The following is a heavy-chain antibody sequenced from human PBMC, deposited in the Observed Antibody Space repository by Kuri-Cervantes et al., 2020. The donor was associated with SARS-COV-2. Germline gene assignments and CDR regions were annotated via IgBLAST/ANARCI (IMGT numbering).Heavy chain of an antibody. CDR3: SLDAFDY. CDR2: IVVGSGDT. J-gene: IGHJ4*02. Sequence: SVKVSCKTSGFTFTGSTIQWVRQARGQGLEWIGWIVVGSGDTSYAQEFQDRVTITRDMSTATAYMELRTLRSEDTAVYFCSLDAFDYWGQGILVTVSS. D-gene: IGHD2-8*01. CDR1: GFTFTGST. V-gene: IGHV1-58*02.